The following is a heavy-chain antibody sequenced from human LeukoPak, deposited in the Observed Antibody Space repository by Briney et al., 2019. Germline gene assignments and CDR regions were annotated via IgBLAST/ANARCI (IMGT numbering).Heavy chain of an antibody. CDR2: IYSSGST. CDR1: GGSISSYY. Sequence: PSETLSLTCTVSGGSISSYYWSWIRQPAGKGLEWIGRIYSSGSTNYNPSLKSRVTVSVDASKKQFSLKLSSVTAADTAVYYCARVLGSGYSDYWGQGTLVTVSS. CDR3: ARVLGSGYSDY. D-gene: IGHD2-15*01. V-gene: IGHV4-4*07. J-gene: IGHJ4*02.